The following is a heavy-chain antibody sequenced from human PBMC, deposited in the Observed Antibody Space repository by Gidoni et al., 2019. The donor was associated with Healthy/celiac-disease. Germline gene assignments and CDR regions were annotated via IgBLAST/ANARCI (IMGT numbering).Heavy chain of an antibody. Sequence: EVQLLESGGGLVQPGGSLRLSCAASGFTFRSYAMSWVRQAPGKGLEWVSAIRGSGGSTYYADSVKGRFTISRDNSKNTLYLQMNSLRAEDTAVYYCAKDIVYYDSPTDWFDPWGQGTLVTVSS. J-gene: IGHJ5*02. V-gene: IGHV3-23*01. CDR2: IRGSGGST. D-gene: IGHD3-22*01. CDR3: AKDIVYYDSPTDWFDP. CDR1: GFTFRSYA.